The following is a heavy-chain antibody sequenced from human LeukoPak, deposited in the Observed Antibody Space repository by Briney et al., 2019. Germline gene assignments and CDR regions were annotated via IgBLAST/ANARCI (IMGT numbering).Heavy chain of an antibody. CDR3: ASHPLYGSGSTPFDY. V-gene: IGHV4-59*01. CDR2: IYYSGST. Sequence: SETLSLTCTVSGGSISSYYWSWIRQPPGKGLEWIGYIYYSGSTNYNPSLKSRVTISVDTSKNQFSLQLSSVTAAETAVYYCASHPLYGSGSTPFDYWGQGTLVTVSS. J-gene: IGHJ4*02. D-gene: IGHD3-10*01. CDR1: GGSISSYY.